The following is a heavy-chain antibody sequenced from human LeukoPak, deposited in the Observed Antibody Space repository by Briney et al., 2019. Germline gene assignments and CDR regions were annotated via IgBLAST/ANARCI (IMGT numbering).Heavy chain of an antibody. CDR1: GGTFSSYA. D-gene: IGHD6-13*01. CDR2: IIPIFGTA. J-gene: IGHJ6*03. Sequence: SEKVSCKASGGTFSSYAISWVRQAPGQGLEWMGRIIPIFGTANYAQKFQGRVTITTDESTSTAYMELSSLRSEDTAVYYCARAGYSSSWYGPEVYYYYMDVWGKGTTVTVSS. V-gene: IGHV1-69*05. CDR3: ARAGYSSSWYGPEVYYYYMDV.